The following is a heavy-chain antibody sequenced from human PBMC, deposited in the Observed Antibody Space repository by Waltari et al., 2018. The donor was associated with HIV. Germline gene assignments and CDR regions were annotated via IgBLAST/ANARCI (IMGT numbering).Heavy chain of an antibody. CDR3: VRDSQGESYGNDFDF. CDR1: GFTFNYYS. CDR2: ISSHGNNI. V-gene: IGHV3-21*01. J-gene: IGHJ4*02. D-gene: IGHD5-18*01. Sequence: EVQLVESGGGLVKPGGSLRLSCLASGFTFNYYSMNWVRQAPGKGLEWVSFISSHGNNIDYTDSVKGRFTISRDNAKNSLYLQMDSLRVEDTAIYYCVRDSQGESYGNDFDFWGQGTLVTVSS.